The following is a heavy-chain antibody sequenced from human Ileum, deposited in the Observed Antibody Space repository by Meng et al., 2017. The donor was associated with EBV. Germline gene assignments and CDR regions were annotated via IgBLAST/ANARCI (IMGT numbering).Heavy chain of an antibody. D-gene: IGHD3-16*01. Sequence: VQVQRWVPGLGKASGTRSLTCAVAGGAISSCNWRSWVRQTPGKGLEWIGEIYHSGSTNYNPSLKSRVTISVDKSKNQFSLKLSSVTAADTAVYYFARDFGPHQLWYWGQGTLVTVSS. CDR2: IYHSGST. CDR3: ARDFGPHQLWY. V-gene: IGHV4-4*02. J-gene: IGHJ4*02. CDR1: GGAISSCNW.